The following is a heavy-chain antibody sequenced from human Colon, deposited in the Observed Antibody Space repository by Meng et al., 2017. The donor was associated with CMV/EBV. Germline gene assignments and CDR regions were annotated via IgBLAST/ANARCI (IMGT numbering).Heavy chain of an antibody. CDR2: ITYDGSNK. Sequence: GGSLRLSCAASGFTFSSYAMHWVRQAPGKGLEWVAVITYDGSNKYYADSVKGRFTISRDNSKNTLYLQMNSLRAEDTAVYYCARDPYYDFWSVSSGMDVWGQGTTVTVSS. D-gene: IGHD3-3*01. J-gene: IGHJ6*02. V-gene: IGHV3-30-3*01. CDR3: ARDPYYDFWSVSSGMDV. CDR1: GFTFSSYA.